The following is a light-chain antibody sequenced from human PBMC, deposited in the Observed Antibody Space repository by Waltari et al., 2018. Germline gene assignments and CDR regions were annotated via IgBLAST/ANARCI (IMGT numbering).Light chain of an antibody. Sequence: SYELPQSPSLSVSPGQTATTPCPGDALPNPHASWYQQKPGQAPVLVMYKDSERPSRIPERFSGSSSGTTVTLTITAVQAEDGADYYCHSADNSNSYQVFGGGTKLTVL. CDR3: HSADNSNSYQV. CDR2: KDS. CDR1: ALPNPH. V-gene: IGLV3-25*03. J-gene: IGLJ2*01.